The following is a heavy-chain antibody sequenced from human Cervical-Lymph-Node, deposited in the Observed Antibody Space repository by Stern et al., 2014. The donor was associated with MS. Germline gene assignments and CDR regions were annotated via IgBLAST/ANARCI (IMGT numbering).Heavy chain of an antibody. CDR1: GGSFSSSRYH. CDR3: ARTTDMVSDGMDV. CDR2: IDDRRST. V-gene: IGHV4-39*01. D-gene: IGHD5-18*01. J-gene: IGHJ6*02. Sequence: VQLVESGPGLVKPSDTLSLSCTVSGGSFSSSRYHWNWIRQPPGEGLEWIGSIDDRRSTYHNPSLASRVTISVDKSKDQVYLKRRSVTAADTAVYYCARTTDMVSDGMDVWGQGTTVTVSS.